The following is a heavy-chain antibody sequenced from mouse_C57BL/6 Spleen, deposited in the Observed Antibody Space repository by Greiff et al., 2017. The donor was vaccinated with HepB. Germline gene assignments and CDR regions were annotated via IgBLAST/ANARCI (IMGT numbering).Heavy chain of an antibody. Sequence: EVQLQQSGAELVRPGASVKLSCTASGFNIKDYYMHWVKQRPEQGLEWIGRIDPEDGDTEYAPKFQGKATMTADTSSNTAYMQLSSLTSEDTAVYYCTTPYDYDVRGYAMDYWGQGTSVTVSS. CDR2: IDPEDGDT. CDR1: GFNIKDYY. J-gene: IGHJ4*01. D-gene: IGHD2-4*01. V-gene: IGHV14-1*01. CDR3: TTPYDYDVRGYAMDY.